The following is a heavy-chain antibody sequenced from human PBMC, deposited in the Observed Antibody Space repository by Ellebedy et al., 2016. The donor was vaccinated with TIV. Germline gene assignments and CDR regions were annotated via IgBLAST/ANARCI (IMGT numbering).Heavy chain of an antibody. D-gene: IGHD3-16*02. J-gene: IGHJ4*02. CDR3: ARFPRAEYDYVWGSYRTQRNYFDY. Sequence: GESLKISCASSGFTFSSYSMNWVRQAPGKGLEWVSYISSSSSTIYYADPVKGRFTISRDNAKNSLYLQMNSLRAEDTAVYYCARFPRAEYDYVWGSYRTQRNYFDYWGQGTLVTVSS. CDR2: ISSSSSTI. V-gene: IGHV3-48*04. CDR1: GFTFSSYS.